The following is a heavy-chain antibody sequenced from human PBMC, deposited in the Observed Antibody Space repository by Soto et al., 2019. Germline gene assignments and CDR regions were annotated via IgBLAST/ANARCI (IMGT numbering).Heavy chain of an antibody. D-gene: IGHD2-2*01. CDR2: IYYSGST. V-gene: IGHV4-31*03. J-gene: IGHJ5*02. Sequence: PSETLSLTCTVSGGSISSGGYYWSWIRQHPGKGLEWIGYIYYSGSTYYNPSLKSRVTISVDTSKNQFSLKLSSVTAADTAVYYCAREALRSSTSIPTTSNWFDPWGQGTLVTSPQ. CDR1: GGSISSGGYY. CDR3: AREALRSSTSIPTTSNWFDP.